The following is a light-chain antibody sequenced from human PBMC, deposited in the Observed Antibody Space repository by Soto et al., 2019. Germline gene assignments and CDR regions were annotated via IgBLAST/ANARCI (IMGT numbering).Light chain of an antibody. Sequence: DIVLTQSPGTLSLSPGERAALSCRASQSVSSSYLAWYQQKPGQAPRLLIYGASNRATGIPDRFSGGGSGTDFTLTISRLEPEDFEVYYCQQYDNSPLTFGGGTKVDIK. CDR3: QQYDNSPLT. J-gene: IGKJ4*01. CDR1: QSVSSSY. CDR2: GAS. V-gene: IGKV3-20*01.